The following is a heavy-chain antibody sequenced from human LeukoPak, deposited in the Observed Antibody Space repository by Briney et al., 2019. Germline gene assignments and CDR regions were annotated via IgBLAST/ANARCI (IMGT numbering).Heavy chain of an antibody. Sequence: GASVKVSCKASGGTFSSYAISWVRQAPGQGLEWMGRIIPILGIANYAQKFQGRVTITADKSMSTAYMELSSLRSEDTAVYYCARGYYDSKGGHYFDYWGQGTLVTVSS. CDR2: IIPILGIA. CDR3: ARGYYDSKGGHYFDY. V-gene: IGHV1-69*04. CDR1: GGTFSSYA. J-gene: IGHJ4*02. D-gene: IGHD3-22*01.